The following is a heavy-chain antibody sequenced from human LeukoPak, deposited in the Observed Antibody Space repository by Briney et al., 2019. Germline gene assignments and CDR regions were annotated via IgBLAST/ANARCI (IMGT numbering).Heavy chain of an antibody. CDR1: GYTLTELS. V-gene: IGHV1-24*01. Sequence: ASVKVSCKVSGYTLTELSMHWVRQAPGEGLEWMGGFDPEDGETIYAQKFQGRVTMTEDTSTDTAYMELSSLRSEDTAVYYCATVPYRSYYYDYWGQGTLVTVSS. CDR2: FDPEDGET. D-gene: IGHD3-10*01. CDR3: ATVPYRSYYYDY. J-gene: IGHJ4*02.